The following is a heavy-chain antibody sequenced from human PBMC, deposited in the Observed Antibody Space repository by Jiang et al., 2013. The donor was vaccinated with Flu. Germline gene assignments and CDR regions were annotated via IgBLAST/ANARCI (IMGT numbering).Heavy chain of an antibody. D-gene: IGHD3-10*01. CDR2: INPNSGGT. V-gene: IGHV1-2*02. Sequence: QSGAEVKKPGASVKVSCKASGYTFTGYYMHWVRQAPGQGLEWMGWINPNSGGTNYAQKFQGRVTMTRDTSISTAYMELSRLRSDDTAVYYCARGAAGVLLWFGELFSNCFDYWGQGTPGHRLL. J-gene: IGHJ4*02. CDR1: GYTFTGYY. CDR3: ARGAAGVLLWFGELFSNCFDY.